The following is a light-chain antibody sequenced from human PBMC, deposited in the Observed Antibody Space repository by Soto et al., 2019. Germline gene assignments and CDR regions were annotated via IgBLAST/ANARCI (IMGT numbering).Light chain of an antibody. CDR1: QSVSSY. CDR3: QPRSNWTFT. CDR2: DAS. Sequence: EIVLTQSPATLSLSPGERATLSCRASQSVSSYLACYQQKPGKAPRLLIYDASNSATGIPARFSGSGSGTDFTLTISSLEPEDFAVYYCQPRSNWTFTLGPQTKVHIK. J-gene: IGKJ3*01. V-gene: IGKV3-11*01.